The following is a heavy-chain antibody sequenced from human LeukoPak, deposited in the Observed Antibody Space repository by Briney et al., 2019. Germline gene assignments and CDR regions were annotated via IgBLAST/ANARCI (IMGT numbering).Heavy chain of an antibody. CDR1: GGSFSGYY. CDR2: INHSGST. Sequence: PSETLSLTCAVYGGSFSGYYWSWIRQPPGKGLEWIREINHSGSTNYNPSLKSRVNISVDTSKNQFSLKLSSVTAADTAVYYCAREGPDSSGYYHAEYFQHWGQGTLVTVSS. V-gene: IGHV4-34*01. J-gene: IGHJ1*01. D-gene: IGHD3-22*01. CDR3: AREGPDSSGYYHAEYFQH.